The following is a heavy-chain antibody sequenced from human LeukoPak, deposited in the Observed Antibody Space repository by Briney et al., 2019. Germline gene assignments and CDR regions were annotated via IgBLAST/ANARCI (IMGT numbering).Heavy chain of an antibody. CDR3: AREVQCSSGSCYSLPADY. CDR2: INPDSGGT. V-gene: IGHV1-2*02. Sequence: GASVKVSCKASGYGFSDHYMHWVRQAPGQGLEWMGWINPDSGGTNYAQKFQGRVTMTRDTSISTVYLELSGLRYDDTAVHYCAREVQCSSGSCYSLPADYWGQGTLVTVSS. D-gene: IGHD2-15*01. J-gene: IGHJ4*02. CDR1: GYGFSDHY.